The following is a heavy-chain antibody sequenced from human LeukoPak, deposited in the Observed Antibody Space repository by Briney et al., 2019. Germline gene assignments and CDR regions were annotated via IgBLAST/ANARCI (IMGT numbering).Heavy chain of an antibody. J-gene: IGHJ4*02. Sequence: SETLSLTCTVSGGSISSSSYYLGWIRQPPGKGLEWIGSIYYSGSTYYNPSLKSRVTISVDTSKNQFSLKLSSVTAADTAVYYCARTTEEYSGSYFYYWGQGTLVTVSS. CDR2: IYYSGST. V-gene: IGHV4-39*01. CDR1: GGSISSSSYY. D-gene: IGHD1-26*01. CDR3: ARTTEEYSGSYFYY.